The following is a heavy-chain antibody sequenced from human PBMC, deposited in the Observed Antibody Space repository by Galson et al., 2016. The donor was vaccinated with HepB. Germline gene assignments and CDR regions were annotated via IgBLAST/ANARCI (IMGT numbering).Heavy chain of an antibody. V-gene: IGHV1-18*01. CDR1: GYTFSNYG. D-gene: IGHD2-15*01. J-gene: IGHJ3*01. CDR3: ARADSRRGFDV. Sequence: SVKVSCKASGYTFSNYGVSWVRLAPGQGLEWMGWISGYNGNTNYAQKLQGRVTMTTDTSTGTAYMEVKSLTSDDTAVYFCARADSRRGFDVWGQGTLVTVSS. CDR2: ISGYNGNT.